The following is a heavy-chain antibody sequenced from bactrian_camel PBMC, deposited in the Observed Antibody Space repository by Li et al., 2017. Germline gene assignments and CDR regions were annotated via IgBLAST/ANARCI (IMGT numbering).Heavy chain of an antibody. D-gene: IGHD3*01. V-gene: IGHV3S55*01. CDR1: ESMDGNWC. J-gene: IGHJ4*01. Sequence: HVQLVESGGGSVQAGGSLRLSCTASESMDGNWCMGWFRQAAGQERERVAHIGSDGVPNYAEFVKGRFTISQDNAENTLYLQMDSLKPEDTAMYYCAAVGGAGFDGYCYGDNKYWSQGTQVTVS. CDR3: AAVGGAGFDGYCYGDNKY. CDR2: IGSDGVP.